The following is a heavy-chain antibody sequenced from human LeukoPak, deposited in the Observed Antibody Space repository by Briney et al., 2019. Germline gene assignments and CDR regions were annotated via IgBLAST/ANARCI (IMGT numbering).Heavy chain of an antibody. V-gene: IGHV3-30*02. CDR3: AKGDTSSGWFLDY. Sequence: GGSLRLSCAASGFTFSSYGMHWVRQAPGKGLEWVAVIWYGGSNKYYADSVKGRFTISRDNSKNTLYLQMNSLRAEDTAAYYCAKGDTSSGWFLDYWGQGTLVTVSS. J-gene: IGHJ4*02. CDR2: IWYGGSNK. D-gene: IGHD6-19*01. CDR1: GFTFSSYG.